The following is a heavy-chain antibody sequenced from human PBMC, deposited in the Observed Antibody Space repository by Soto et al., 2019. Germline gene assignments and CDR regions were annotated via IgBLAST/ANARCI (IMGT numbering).Heavy chain of an antibody. V-gene: IGHV3-53*02. CDR2: IYSGGTT. CDR1: GFTVTAYY. Sequence: EVQVVETGGGLIQPGGSLRLSCAASGFTVTAYYMSWVRQAPGKGLEWVSTIYSGGTTYYADSVKGRFTISRDNSKNTLYLQINSLRAEDTAVYYCARYVDCGGDCYEGPDDAFDIWGQGTMVTVSS. CDR3: ARYVDCGGDCYEGPDDAFDI. D-gene: IGHD2-21*02. J-gene: IGHJ3*02.